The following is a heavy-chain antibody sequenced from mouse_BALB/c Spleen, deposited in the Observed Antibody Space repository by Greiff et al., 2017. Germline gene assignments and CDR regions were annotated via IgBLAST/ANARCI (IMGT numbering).Heavy chain of an antibody. CDR2: ISYSGST. Sequence: DVKLQESGPGLVKPSQSLSLTCTVTGYSITSDYAWNWIRQFPGNKLEWMGYISYSGSTSYNPSLKSRISITRDTSKNQFFLQLNSVTTEDTATYYCAIGLYGNYPYYAMDYWGQGTSVTVSS. D-gene: IGHD2-1*01. CDR3: AIGLYGNYPYYAMDY. V-gene: IGHV3-2*02. J-gene: IGHJ4*01. CDR1: GYSITSDYA.